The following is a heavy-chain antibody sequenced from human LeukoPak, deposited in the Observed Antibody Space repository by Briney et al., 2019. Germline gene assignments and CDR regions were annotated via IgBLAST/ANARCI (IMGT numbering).Heavy chain of an antibody. J-gene: IGHJ3*02. Sequence: GESLKISCKGSGYSFTSYWIGWVRQMPGKSLEWMGIIYPGDSDTRYSPSFQGQVTISADKSISTAYLQWSSLKASDTAMYYCARDLRSGNDAFDIWGQGTMVTVSS. D-gene: IGHD3-16*01. V-gene: IGHV5-51*01. CDR2: IYPGDSDT. CDR1: GYSFTSYW. CDR3: ARDLRSGNDAFDI.